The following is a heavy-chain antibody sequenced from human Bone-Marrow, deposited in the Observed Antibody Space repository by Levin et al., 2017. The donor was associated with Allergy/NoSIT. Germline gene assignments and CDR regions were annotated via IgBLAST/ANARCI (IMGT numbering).Heavy chain of an antibody. J-gene: IGHJ6*02. D-gene: IGHD5/OR15-5a*01. Sequence: GESLKISCVASGFTFSSFGMHWVRQAPGKGLEWVALISYDGSDIYYADSVKGRFSISRDNSKNTLSLQMNSLRSEDTARYYCAKKRGVDAYDVWGPGTTVTVFS. V-gene: IGHV3-30*18. CDR1: GFTFSSFG. CDR3: AKKRGVDAYDV. CDR2: ISYDGSDI.